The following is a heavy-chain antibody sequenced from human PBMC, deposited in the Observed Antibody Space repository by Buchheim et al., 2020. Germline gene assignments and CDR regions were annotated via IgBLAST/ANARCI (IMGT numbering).Heavy chain of an antibody. Sequence: QLVDSGGDVVQPGGSLRLSCVASGFTFRNYGMHWVRQAPGKGLEWVAVIRYDESNENYADSVKGRFTISRDNSKNTLYLQMSGLRVEDTAVYYCVRDARTEYYKIPTGFFDLWGQGTL. CDR3: VRDARTEYYKIPTGFFDL. J-gene: IGHJ4*02. V-gene: IGHV3-33*01. D-gene: IGHD2/OR15-2a*01. CDR2: IRYDESNE. CDR1: GFTFRNYG.